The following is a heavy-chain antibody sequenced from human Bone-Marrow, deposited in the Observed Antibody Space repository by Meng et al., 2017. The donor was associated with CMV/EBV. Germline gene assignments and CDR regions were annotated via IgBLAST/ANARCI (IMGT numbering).Heavy chain of an antibody. CDR3: TRRRLPQGELDC. V-gene: IGHV3-53*01. CDR1: YLTFSTNY. D-gene: IGHD2-21*02. J-gene: IGHJ4*02. CDR2: IYFGGDT. Sequence: ELQWVELVEASSSPGGSLRLSCAASYLTFSTNYMSWLRQAPGKGLDWVSAIYFGGDTYYADSVKGRFTLSRDNSKNTLFLQMNSLRVEDTAVYYCTRRRLPQGELDCWGQGTLVTVSS.